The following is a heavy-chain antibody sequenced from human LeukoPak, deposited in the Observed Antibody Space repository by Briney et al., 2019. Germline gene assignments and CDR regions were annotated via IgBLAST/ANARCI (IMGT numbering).Heavy chain of an antibody. CDR2: ISGSGGST. Sequence: GGSLRLSCAASGFTFSSYAMSWVRQAPGKGLEWVSAISGSGGSTYYADSVRGRFAISRDNSKNTLYLQMNSLRAEATAVYYCANSRSYSSSWYGIVSVGKAEGGYYYYGMDVWGQGTTVTVSS. J-gene: IGHJ6*02. D-gene: IGHD6-13*01. V-gene: IGHV3-23*01. CDR3: ANSRSYSSSWYGIVSVGKAEGGYYYYGMDV. CDR1: GFTFSSYA.